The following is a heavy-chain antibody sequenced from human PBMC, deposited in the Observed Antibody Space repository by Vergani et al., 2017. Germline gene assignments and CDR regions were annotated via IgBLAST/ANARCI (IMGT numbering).Heavy chain of an antibody. CDR3: ARERPRSLISGSYYYFDY. CDR2: INHSGST. D-gene: IGHD1-26*01. V-gene: IGHV4-34*01. CDR1: GGSFSGYY. Sequence: QVQLQQWGAGLLKPSETLSLTCAVYGGSFSGYYWSWIRQPPGKGLEWIGEINHSGSTNYNPSLKSRVTISVDTSKNQFPLKLSSVTAADTAVYYWARERPRSLISGSYYYFDYWGQGTLVTVSS. J-gene: IGHJ4*02.